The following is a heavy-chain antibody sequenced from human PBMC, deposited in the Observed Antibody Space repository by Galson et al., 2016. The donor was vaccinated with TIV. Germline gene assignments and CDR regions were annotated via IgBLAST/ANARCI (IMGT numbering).Heavy chain of an antibody. V-gene: IGHV4-39*07. CDR2: LYNSGKT. CDR1: GDSIRSISYY. CDR3: ARGEGVLRYFDWLPHYGMDV. Sequence: ETLSLTCTVSGDSIRSISYYWGWIRQPPGKGLEWIGSLYNSGKTYYNPSLKSRVTISEDTSKSQFSLKLNSVTAADTAVYYCARGEGVLRYFDWLPHYGMDVWGQGTTVTVSS. D-gene: IGHD3-9*01. J-gene: IGHJ6*02.